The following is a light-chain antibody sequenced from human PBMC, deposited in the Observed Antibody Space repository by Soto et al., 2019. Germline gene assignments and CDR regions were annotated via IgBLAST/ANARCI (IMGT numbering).Light chain of an antibody. CDR2: EVS. CDR3: ASFTSRHTYV. J-gene: IGLJ1*01. V-gene: IGLV2-14*01. Sequence: QSALTQPASVSGSPGQSITISCTGTSNDVGGYNYVSWYQQLPGKAPKVLISEVSIRPSGVSDRFSGSKSGNTASLTISGLLGEDESDYFCASFTSRHTYVFGTGTKVTLL. CDR1: SNDVGGYNY.